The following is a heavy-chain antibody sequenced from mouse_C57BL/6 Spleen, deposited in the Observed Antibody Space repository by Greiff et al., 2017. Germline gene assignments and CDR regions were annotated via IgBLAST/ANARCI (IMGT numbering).Heavy chain of an antibody. D-gene: IGHD1-1*01. CDR2: ISSGSSTI. CDR3: ARYYYGSSYDYAMDY. J-gene: IGHJ4*01. V-gene: IGHV5-17*01. CDR1: GFTFSDYG. Sequence: DVMLVESGGGLVKPGGSLKLSCAASGFTFSDYGMHWVRQAPEKGLEWVAYISSGSSTIYYADTVKGRFTISRDNAKNTLFLQMTSLRSEDTAMYYCARYYYGSSYDYAMDYWGQGTSVTVSS.